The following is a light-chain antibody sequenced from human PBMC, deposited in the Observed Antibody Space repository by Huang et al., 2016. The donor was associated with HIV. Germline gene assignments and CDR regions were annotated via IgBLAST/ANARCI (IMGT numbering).Light chain of an antibody. Sequence: EIVMTQSPSTLSVSPGERATLSCRASQSVSSNLAWYQQKPGQAPRLRIYGASTRATGIPARFSGSGSGTEFTLTISSLQSEDFAVYYCQQGFTFGPGTKVDIK. CDR3: QQGFT. J-gene: IGKJ3*01. V-gene: IGKV3-15*01. CDR1: QSVSSN. CDR2: GAS.